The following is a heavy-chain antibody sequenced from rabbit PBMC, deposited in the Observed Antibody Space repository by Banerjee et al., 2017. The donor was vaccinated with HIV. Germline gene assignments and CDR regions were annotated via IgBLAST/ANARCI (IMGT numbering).Heavy chain of an antibody. CDR1: GFSLSNNYV. D-gene: IGHD4-1*01. CDR2: IAAGSSGGT. CDR3: ARDLAGVIGWNFNL. V-gene: IGHV1S40*01. Sequence: QSLEESGGDLVKPGASLTLTCTASGFSLSNNYVMCWVRQAPGKGPEWVACIAAGSSGGTYYATWAKGPFTISKTSSTTVTLQMTSLTAADTATYFCARDLAGVIGWNFNLWGQGTLVTVS. J-gene: IGHJ4*01.